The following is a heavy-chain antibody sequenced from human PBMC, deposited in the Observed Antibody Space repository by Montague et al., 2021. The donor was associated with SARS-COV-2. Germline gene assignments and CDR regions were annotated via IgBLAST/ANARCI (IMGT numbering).Heavy chain of an antibody. CDR1: GGSFSDYN. Sequence: SETLSLTCAVFGGSFSDYNWNWIRQTPGKGLESIGEINHSGDTDYHPSLKSRVTISVDSSKNQFSLKLTSVTAADTAVYYCASIPEGSYYYYGMDVWGQGTTVTVSS. CDR3: ASIPEGSYYYYGMDV. CDR2: INHSGDT. V-gene: IGHV4-34*01. J-gene: IGHJ6*02. D-gene: IGHD3-10*01.